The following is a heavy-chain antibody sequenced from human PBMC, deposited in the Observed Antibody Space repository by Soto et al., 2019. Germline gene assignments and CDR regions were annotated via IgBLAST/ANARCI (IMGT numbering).Heavy chain of an antibody. CDR1: GFSLYTSGVG. CDR3: ARRGSSSISFDY. CDR2: IYWDDDE. J-gene: IGHJ4*02. Sequence: QITLKESGPTLVKPTQTLTLTCTFSGFSLYTSGVGVGWIRQPPGKALEWLALIYWDDDERYSPSLKTRLAITKDTSKNQAVLTLTNMDPVDTDTYYCARRGSSSISFDYWGQGTLVTVSS. D-gene: IGHD6-13*01. V-gene: IGHV2-5*02.